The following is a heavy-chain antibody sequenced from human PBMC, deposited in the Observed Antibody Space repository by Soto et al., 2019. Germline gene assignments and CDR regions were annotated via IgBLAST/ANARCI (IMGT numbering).Heavy chain of an antibody. CDR1: GGSFSTND. D-gene: IGHD6-19*01. CDR3: ARARYSSRWGTFDS. Sequence: QVHLDQSGAEVTKDWTSMKVSCTAFGGSFSTNDIDWVRQAPGQGLEWMGRIFPNVGTADYAPTFEGRLTLIADDSTAPVFMDLSSLASADTGVYFCARARYSSRWGTFDSWGQGTQVAVSS. J-gene: IGHJ4*02. V-gene: IGHV1-69*01. CDR2: IFPNVGTA.